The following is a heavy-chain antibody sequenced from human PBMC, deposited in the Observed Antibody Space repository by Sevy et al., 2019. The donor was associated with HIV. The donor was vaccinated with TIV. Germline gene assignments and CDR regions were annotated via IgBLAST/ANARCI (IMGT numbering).Heavy chain of an antibody. CDR2: IYNNGNT. D-gene: IGHD3-22*01. Sequence: SETLSLTCTVSGGSITSYYWSWIRQPPGNGLEWIGHIYNNGNTNYNPSLRSRVTISVDRYKNQFSLKLSSVTAADTAVYYCAKVTYYYDSRGYPNYYFDYWGQGTLVTVSS. V-gene: IGHV4-59*13. CDR3: AKVTYYYDSRGYPNYYFDY. J-gene: IGHJ4*02. CDR1: GGSITSYY.